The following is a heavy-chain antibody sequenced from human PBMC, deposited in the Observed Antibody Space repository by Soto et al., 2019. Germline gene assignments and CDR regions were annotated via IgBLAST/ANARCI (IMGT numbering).Heavy chain of an antibody. J-gene: IGHJ4*02. CDR2: FHYSGTT. V-gene: IGHV4-59*01. D-gene: IGHD3-10*01. Sequence: QVQLQESGPGLVKPSETLSLTCTVSGSSISGYYWNWIRRPPGKGLEWVGYFHYSGTTSYSPSLKSRVTMSVDTSKNQFSLKLNSVTAADTAVYYCARGREGVGGLDYWGQGTLVTVSS. CDR1: GSSISGYY. CDR3: ARGREGVGGLDY.